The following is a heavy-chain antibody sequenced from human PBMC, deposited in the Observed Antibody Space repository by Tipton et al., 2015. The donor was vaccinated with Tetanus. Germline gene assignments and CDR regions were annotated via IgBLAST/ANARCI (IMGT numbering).Heavy chain of an antibody. CDR2: IYGGGGT. J-gene: IGHJ3*02. D-gene: IGHD2-8*02. Sequence: TLSLTCAVSGGSFTDFYWSWIRQSAGKGLEWIGRIYGGGGTNYNPSLKSRVTMSMDTSKKQFSLKLNSVTVADTALYFCARVLRYSTRGGWDDAFDIWGQGTMVTVSS. CDR3: ARVLRYSTRGGWDDAFDI. CDR1: GGSFTDFY. V-gene: IGHV4-4*07.